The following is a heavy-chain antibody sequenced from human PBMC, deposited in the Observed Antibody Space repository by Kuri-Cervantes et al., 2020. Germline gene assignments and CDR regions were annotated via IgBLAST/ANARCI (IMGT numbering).Heavy chain of an antibody. J-gene: IGHJ4*02. CDR3: ARGEMVAATLLDY. D-gene: IGHD2-15*01. CDR2: INPNSGGT. Sequence: ASVKVSCKASGYTFTGYYMHWVRQAPGQGLEWMGWINPNSGGTNYAQKFQGWVTMTRDTSISTAYMELSRLRSDDTAVYYCARGEMVAATLLDYWGQGTLVTVSS. CDR1: GYTFTGYY. V-gene: IGHV1-2*04.